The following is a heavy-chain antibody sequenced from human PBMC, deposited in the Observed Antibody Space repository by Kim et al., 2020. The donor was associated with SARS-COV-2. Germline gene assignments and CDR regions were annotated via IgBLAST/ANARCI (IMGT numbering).Heavy chain of an antibody. CDR1: GGSISSYY. D-gene: IGHD5-12*01. CDR2: IYYSGST. Sequence: SETLSLTCTVSGGSISSYYWSWIRQPPGKGLEWIGYIYYSGSTNYNPSLKSRVTISVDTSKNQFSLKLSSVTAADTAVYYCAVVNSGYDWARFDPWGQGTLVTVSS. J-gene: IGHJ5*02. V-gene: IGHV4-59*01. CDR3: AVVNSGYDWARFDP.